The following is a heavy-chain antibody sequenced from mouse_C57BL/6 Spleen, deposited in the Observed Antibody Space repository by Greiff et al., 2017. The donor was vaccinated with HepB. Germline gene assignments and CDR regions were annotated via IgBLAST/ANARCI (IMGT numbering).Heavy chain of an antibody. CDR2: IDPSDSYT. CDR3: ARSTTVDAMDY. CDR1: GYTFTSYW. D-gene: IGHD1-1*01. V-gene: IGHV1-59*01. J-gene: IGHJ4*01. Sequence: QVQLQQPGAELVRPGTSVKLSCKASGYTFTSYWMHWVKQRPGQGLEWIGVIDPSDSYTNYNQKFKGKATLTVDTSSSTVYMQLSSLTSEDSAVYYCARSTTVDAMDYWGQGTSVTVSS.